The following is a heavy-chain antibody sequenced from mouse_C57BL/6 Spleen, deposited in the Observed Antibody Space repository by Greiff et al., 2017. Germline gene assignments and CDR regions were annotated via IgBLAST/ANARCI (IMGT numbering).Heavy chain of an antibody. CDR3: ARGYYYGSTPGAWFAY. J-gene: IGHJ3*01. CDR2: IYPRSGNT. CDR1: GYTFTSYG. D-gene: IGHD1-1*01. V-gene: IGHV1-81*01. Sequence: VQVVESGAELARPGASVKLSCKASGYTFTSYGISWVKQRTGQGLEWIGEIYPRSGNTYYNEKFKGKATLTADKSSSTAYMELRSLTSEDSAVYFCARGYYYGSTPGAWFAYWGQGTLVTVSA.